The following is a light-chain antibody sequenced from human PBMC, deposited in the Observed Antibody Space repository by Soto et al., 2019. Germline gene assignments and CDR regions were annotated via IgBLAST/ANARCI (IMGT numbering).Light chain of an antibody. J-gene: IGLJ1*01. CDR3: QVWDTTSDHFF. CDR2: DDR. CDR1: NIGSYN. Sequence: YELSQPPSVSVVPGQTARITCGGNNIGSYNVHWYQQKPGLAPVLVVYDDRDRPSGIPERFSGSNSGNTAALTISRVEAGDEADYYCQVWDTTSDHFFFGTGTKVTVL. V-gene: IGLV3-21*02.